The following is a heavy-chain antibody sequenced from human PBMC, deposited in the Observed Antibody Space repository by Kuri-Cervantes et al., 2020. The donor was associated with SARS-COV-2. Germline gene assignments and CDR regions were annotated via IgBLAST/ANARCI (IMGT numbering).Heavy chain of an antibody. V-gene: IGHV3-7*01. CDR2: INQDGSEK. CDR1: GFIFNDYW. J-gene: IGHJ4*02. CDR3: ARSLYCDD. Sequence: GESLKISCAASGFIFNDYWMSWVRQAPGKGLEWVANINQDGSEKYCVDSVKGRFTISRDNAKNSLYLQMNSLRAEDTAVYYCARSLYCDDWGQGTPVTVSS.